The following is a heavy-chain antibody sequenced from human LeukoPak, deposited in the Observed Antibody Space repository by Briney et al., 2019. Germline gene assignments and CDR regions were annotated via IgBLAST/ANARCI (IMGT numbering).Heavy chain of an antibody. J-gene: IGHJ4*02. CDR2: ISGSGGST. CDR1: GFTFSSYA. V-gene: IGHV3-23*01. CDR3: ARDLDSYGSY. D-gene: IGHD5-18*01. Sequence: PGRSLRLSCAASGFTFSSYAMHWVRQAPGKGLEWVSAISGSGGSTYYADSVKGRFTISRDNSKNTLYLQMNSLRVGDTAVYYCARDLDSYGSYWGQGTLVTVSS.